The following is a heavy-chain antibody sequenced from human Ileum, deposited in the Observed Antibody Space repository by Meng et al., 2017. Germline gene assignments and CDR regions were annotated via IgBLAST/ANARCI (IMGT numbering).Heavy chain of an antibody. CDR3: SKHFYYGSGTLGGADY. J-gene: IGHJ4*02. V-gene: IGHV3-23*01. CDR1: GFTFRSYA. CDR2: ITLSGDNA. D-gene: IGHD3-10*01. Sequence: EVQLLESGGGLVQAGGSLRLSCAASGFTFRSYAMTWVRQTPGKGLEWVSSITLSGDNAYYAASVKGRFTISRDNSKNMVYLQMNSLSAEDTAIYYCSKHFYYGSGTLGGADYWGQGTLVTVSS.